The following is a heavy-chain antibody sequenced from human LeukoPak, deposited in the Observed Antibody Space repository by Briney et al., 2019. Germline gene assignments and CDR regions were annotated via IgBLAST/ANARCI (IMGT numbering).Heavy chain of an antibody. J-gene: IGHJ6*03. CDR3: ARATYGGGVYYYYYMDV. V-gene: IGHV4-38-2*02. Sequence: SETLSLTCSVSGDSISSGYYWGWIRQPPGKGLEWIGSMYHTGRTDDNPSLKSRVTISVDTSKNQFSLKLSSVTAADTAVYYCARATYGGGVYYYYYMDVWGKGTTVTVSS. CDR1: GDSISSGYY. CDR2: MYHTGRT. D-gene: IGHD4-23*01.